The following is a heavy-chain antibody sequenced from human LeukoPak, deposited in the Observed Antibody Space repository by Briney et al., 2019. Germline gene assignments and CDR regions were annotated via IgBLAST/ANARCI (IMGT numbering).Heavy chain of an antibody. D-gene: IGHD3-9*01. CDR2: ISWNSGSI. J-gene: IGHJ4*02. V-gene: IGHV3-9*01. CDR3: AKDGRTRYFDWLDY. CDR1: GFTFDDYV. Sequence: GGSLRLSCAASGFTFDDYVMHWVRQAPGKGLEWVSGISWNSGSIGYADSVKGRFTISRDNAKNSLYLQMNSLRAEDTALYYCAKDGRTRYFDWLDYWGQGTLVTVSS.